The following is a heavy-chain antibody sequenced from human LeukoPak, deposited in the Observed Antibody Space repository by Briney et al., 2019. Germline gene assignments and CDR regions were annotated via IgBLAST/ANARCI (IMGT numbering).Heavy chain of an antibody. CDR2: IYYSGST. V-gene: IGHV4-59*01. CDR1: GGSISSYY. D-gene: IGHD2-21*02. Sequence: PSETLSRTCTVSGGSISSYYWSWIRQPPGKGLEWIGYIYYSGSTNYNPSLKSRVTISVDTSKNQFSLKLSSVTAADTAVYYCARARSYCGGDCPSFDYWGQGTLVTVSS. J-gene: IGHJ4*02. CDR3: ARARSYCGGDCPSFDY.